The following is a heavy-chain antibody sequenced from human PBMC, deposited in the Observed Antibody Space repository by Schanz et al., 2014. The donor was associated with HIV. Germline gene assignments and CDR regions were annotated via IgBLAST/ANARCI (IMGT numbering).Heavy chain of an antibody. J-gene: IGHJ4*02. CDR1: GFTFDDYA. CDR2: ISGSGGTT. V-gene: IGHV3-9*01. CDR3: ARSSSGSGTWPPRY. D-gene: IGHD6-6*01. Sequence: EVQLVESGGGLVQPGRSLRLSCAASGFTFDDYAMHWVRQAPGKGLEWVSGISGSGGTTFYADSVKGRFTISRDNSKNSLYLQMNSLRAEDTALYHCARSSSGSGTWPPRYWGQGTLVIVSS.